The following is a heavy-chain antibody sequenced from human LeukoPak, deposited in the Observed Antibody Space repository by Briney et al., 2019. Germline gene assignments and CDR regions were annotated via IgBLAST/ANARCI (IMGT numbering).Heavy chain of an antibody. V-gene: IGHV3-30*04. CDR3: ARAWDY. J-gene: IGHJ4*02. CDR2: ISYDGSNK. CDR1: GFTFSSYA. Sequence: GGSLTLSCAASGFTFSSYAMHWVRQAPGKGLEWVAVISYDGSNKYYADSVKGRFTITRDNSKNTLYLQMNSLSAEDTAVYYCARAWDYWGQGTLVTVSS.